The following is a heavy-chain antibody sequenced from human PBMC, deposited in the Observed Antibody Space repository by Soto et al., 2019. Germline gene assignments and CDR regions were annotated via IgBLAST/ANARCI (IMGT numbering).Heavy chain of an antibody. J-gene: IGHJ1*01. CDR2: INTASGFS. Sequence: QVQLVQSGAELQKPGASVEVSCKASGYTFTAYDIHWVRQAPGQSLEWMGSINTASGFSRYLPKFQGRVNITRDTSASKAYRDLSSLGSEYTAVYYCIRSTGWWAFHHWGQGPLVTVSS. D-gene: IGHD6-19*01. V-gene: IGHV1-3*04. CDR1: GYTFTAYD. CDR3: IRSTGWWAFHH.